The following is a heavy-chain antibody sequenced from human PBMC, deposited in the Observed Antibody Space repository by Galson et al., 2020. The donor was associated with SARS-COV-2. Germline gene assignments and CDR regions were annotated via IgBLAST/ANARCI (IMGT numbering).Heavy chain of an antibody. CDR3: ASGWAEYTYGADY. CDR1: GLTFSIYS. V-gene: IGHV3-21*01. D-gene: IGHD4-17*01. Sequence: GESLKISCAVSGLTFSIYSMNWVRQAPGKGLEWVSSITSSSSYIYYADSVKGRFTISRDNAKNSLYLQMNSLRTEDTAIYYCASGWAEYTYGADYWGQGTLVTVS. CDR2: ITSSSSYI. J-gene: IGHJ4*02.